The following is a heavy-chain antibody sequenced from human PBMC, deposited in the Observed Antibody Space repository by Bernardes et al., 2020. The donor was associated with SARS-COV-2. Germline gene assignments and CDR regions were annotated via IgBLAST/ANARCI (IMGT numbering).Heavy chain of an antibody. Sequence: SETLSLTCSVSGGFISGSTYYWGWVRQPPGKGLEWIGSLYYGATTYYNSSLKSRVSMSVDTTTIHFALRMTSVTAADSAVYYCVRHWDHWGQGSLVTVSS. J-gene: IGHJ4*02. CDR2: LYYGATT. CDR1: GGFISGSTYY. CDR3: VRHWDH. V-gene: IGHV4-39*01.